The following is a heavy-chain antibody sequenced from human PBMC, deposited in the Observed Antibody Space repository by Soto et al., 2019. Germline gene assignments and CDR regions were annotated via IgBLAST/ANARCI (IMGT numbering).Heavy chain of an antibody. Sequence: SETLSLTCTVSGGSISSYYWSWIRQPPGKGLEWIGYIYYSGSTNYNPSLKSRVTISVDTSKNQFSLKLSSVTAADTAVYYCARAAYDSSGYYYVFSFDYWGQGTLVTVSS. CDR2: IYYSGST. J-gene: IGHJ4*02. CDR1: GGSISSYY. CDR3: ARAAYDSSGYYYVFSFDY. V-gene: IGHV4-59*01. D-gene: IGHD3-22*01.